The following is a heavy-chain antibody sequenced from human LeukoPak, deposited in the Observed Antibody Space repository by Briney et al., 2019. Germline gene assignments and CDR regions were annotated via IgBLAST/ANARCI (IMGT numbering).Heavy chain of an antibody. J-gene: IGHJ4*02. D-gene: IGHD2-21*01. CDR2: INPSGGST. CDR1: GYTFTSYY. Sequence: SVKVSCKACGYTFTSYYMHWVRQAPGQGLECMGRINPSGGSTSYAQKLQGRVTMSRDTSTSTVYMELSSLRAEDTALYYCVRESCSYYFDYWGQGTLVTVSS. CDR3: VRESCSYYFDY. V-gene: IGHV1-46*04.